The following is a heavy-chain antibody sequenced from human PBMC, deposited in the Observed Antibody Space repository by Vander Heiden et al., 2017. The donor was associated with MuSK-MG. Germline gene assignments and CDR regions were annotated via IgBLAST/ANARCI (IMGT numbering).Heavy chain of an antibody. D-gene: IGHD1-7*01. Sequence: EVQLVESGGGLVQPGGSLRLSCAASGFTFSSYEMNWVRQAPGKGLEWVSYISSSGSTIYYADSVKGRFTISRDNAKNSLYLQMNSLRAEDTAVYYCARYNYNWNYHYYYYYMDVWGKGTTVTVSS. CDR1: GFTFSSYE. CDR2: ISSSGSTI. CDR3: ARYNYNWNYHYYYYYMDV. V-gene: IGHV3-48*03. J-gene: IGHJ6*03.